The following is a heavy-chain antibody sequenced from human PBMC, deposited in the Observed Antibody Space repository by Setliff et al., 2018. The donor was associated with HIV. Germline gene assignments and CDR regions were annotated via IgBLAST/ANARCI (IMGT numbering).Heavy chain of an antibody. D-gene: IGHD3-10*01. J-gene: IGHJ4*02. CDR3: AKQVSGYFDY. CDR2: LSGSGGST. CDR1: ELTFSNYA. V-gene: IGHV3-23*01. Sequence: GGSLRLSCAASELTFSNYAMTWVRQAPGKGLEWVSSLSGSGGSTYYADSVKGRFTMSRDNSKNTLFLVLTSLRPEDTAVYYCAKQVSGYFDYWGQGALVTVSS.